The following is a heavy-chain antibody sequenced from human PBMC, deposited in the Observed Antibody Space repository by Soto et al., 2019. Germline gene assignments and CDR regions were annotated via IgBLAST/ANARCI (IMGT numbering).Heavy chain of an antibody. Sequence: TLSLTLTFSGGSNNSGGYYWSWIRQHPGKGLEWIGYIYYSGSTYYNPSLKSRVTISIDTSKNQFSLKLSSVTAAGTAVYYCARAQTIFGIITVFDYWGQGPLVTAPQ. CDR1: GGSNNSGGYY. V-gene: IGHV4-31*03. D-gene: IGHD3-3*01. CDR2: IYYSGST. CDR3: ARAQTIFGIITVFDY. J-gene: IGHJ4*02.